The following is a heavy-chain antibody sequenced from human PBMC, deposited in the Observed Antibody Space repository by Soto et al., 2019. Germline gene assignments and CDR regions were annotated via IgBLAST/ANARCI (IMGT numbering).Heavy chain of an antibody. V-gene: IGHV3-21*01. CDR3: ARTWSYCSGGSCNKKYFDY. CDR1: GFTFSSYS. D-gene: IGHD2-15*01. J-gene: IGHJ4*02. Sequence: GGSLRLSCAASGFTFSSYSMNWVRQAPGKGLEWVSSISSSSSYIYYADSVKGRFTISRDNAKNSLYLQMNSLRAEDTAVYYCARTWSYCSGGSCNKKYFDYWGQGTLVTVSS. CDR2: ISSSSSYI.